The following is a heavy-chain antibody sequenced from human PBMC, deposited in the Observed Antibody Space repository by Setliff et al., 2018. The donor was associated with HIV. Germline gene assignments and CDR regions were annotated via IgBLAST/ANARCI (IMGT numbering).Heavy chain of an antibody. CDR2: IYYSGST. V-gene: IGHV4-59*01. D-gene: IGHD1-7*01. CDR1: GGSISSYY. CDR3: ARGDGTKYYYYYYMDV. J-gene: IGHJ6*03. Sequence: SETLSLTCTVSGGSISSYYWSWIRQPPGKGLEWIGYIYYSGSTNYNPSLKSRVTISEDTSKNQLSLKLSSVTAADTAVYYCARGDGTKYYYYYYMDVWGKGTTVTVSS.